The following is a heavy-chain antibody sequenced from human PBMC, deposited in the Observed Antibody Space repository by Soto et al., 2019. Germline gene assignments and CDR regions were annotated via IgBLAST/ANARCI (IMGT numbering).Heavy chain of an antibody. CDR1: GDSVSSNSAA. CDR2: TYYRSKWYS. V-gene: IGHV6-1*01. D-gene: IGHD2-15*01. Sequence: SQTLSLTCAISGDSVSSNSAAWNWIRQSPSRGLEWLGRTYYRSKWYSDYAVSVKSRITINPDTSKNQFSLQLNSVTPEDTAVYYCARDICSGGSCYSYYYGMDVWGQGTTVTVSS. CDR3: ARDICSGGSCYSYYYGMDV. J-gene: IGHJ6*02.